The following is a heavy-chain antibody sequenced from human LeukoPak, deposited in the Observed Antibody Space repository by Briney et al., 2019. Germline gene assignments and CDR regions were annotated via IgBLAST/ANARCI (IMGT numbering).Heavy chain of an antibody. CDR1: GYPFTGHY. CDR2: INPNSAGT. Sequence: ASVKVSCKASGYPFTGHYMHWVRQAPGQGLEWMGWINPNSAGTNYAQKFEGRVTMTRDTSISTAYMELSRLRSDDTAVYYCAREDSGWYVDYWGQGTLVTVSS. J-gene: IGHJ4*02. CDR3: AREDSGWYVDY. V-gene: IGHV1-2*02. D-gene: IGHD6-19*01.